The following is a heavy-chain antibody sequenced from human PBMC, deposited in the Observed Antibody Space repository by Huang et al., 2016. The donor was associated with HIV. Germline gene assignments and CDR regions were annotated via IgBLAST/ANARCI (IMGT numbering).Heavy chain of an antibody. CDR1: GDSLSGYY. V-gene: IGHV4-34*02. Sequence: QVQLQQWGAGLLKHSETLSLTCAVYGDSLSGYYWSWIRQSRGKDLEGIGEIHHSGTPNYNPSLKSRVTISLDTSKKQFSLKVKSVPAADTAVFYCARGRRWLQRKNCYFDYWGQGTLVTVSS. CDR2: IHHSGTP. CDR3: ARGRRWLQRKNCYFDY. D-gene: IGHD5-18*01. J-gene: IGHJ4*02.